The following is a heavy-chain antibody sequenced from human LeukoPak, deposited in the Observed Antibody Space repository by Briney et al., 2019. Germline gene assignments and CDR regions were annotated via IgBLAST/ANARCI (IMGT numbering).Heavy chain of an antibody. V-gene: IGHV4-39*01. CDR2: VYYRGST. CDR3: ARRAIPYSSSWYTGAFDP. CDR1: CDSISSGSSYY. D-gene: IGHD6-13*01. J-gene: IGHJ5*02. Sequence: SETLSLTCTVSCDSISSGSSYYWAWIRQPPGKGLEWIGTVYYRGSTYYNPSLKSRVTVSVDTSKNQFSLKVSSVTAADTAVYYCARRAIPYSSSWYTGAFDPWGQGTLVTVSS.